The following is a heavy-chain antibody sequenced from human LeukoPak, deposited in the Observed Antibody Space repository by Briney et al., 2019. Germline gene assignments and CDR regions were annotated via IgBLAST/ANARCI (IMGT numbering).Heavy chain of an antibody. CDR3: ARVTWTTAFDI. J-gene: IGHJ3*02. Sequence: GGSLRLSCAASGFTFSNYWMSWVRQAPGKGLEWVANIKQDGSEKYYVDSVKGRFTISRDNAKNSLYLQMNSLRAEDTAVYYCARVTWTTAFDIWGQGTMVTVSS. V-gene: IGHV3-7*04. D-gene: IGHD3-16*01. CDR1: GFTFSNYW. CDR2: IKQDGSEK.